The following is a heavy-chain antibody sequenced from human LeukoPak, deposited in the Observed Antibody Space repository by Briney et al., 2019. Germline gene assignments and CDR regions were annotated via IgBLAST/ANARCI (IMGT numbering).Heavy chain of an antibody. Sequence: GGSLRLSCAASGFSFISYSMNWVRQAPGKGLEWVSSISSSSDYIYHADSVKGRFTISRDNAKNSLYLQMNSPRAEDTAVYYCARDSGTTGEVKFDPWGQGTLVTVSS. CDR2: ISSSSDYI. D-gene: IGHD3-10*01. J-gene: IGHJ5*02. CDR1: GFSFISYS. V-gene: IGHV3-21*04. CDR3: ARDSGTTGEVKFDP.